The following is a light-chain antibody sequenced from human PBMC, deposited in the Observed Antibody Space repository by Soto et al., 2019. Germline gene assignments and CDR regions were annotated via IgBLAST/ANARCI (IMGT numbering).Light chain of an antibody. J-gene: IGKJ1*01. CDR3: QQYNNWPGT. V-gene: IGKV3-15*01. Sequence: EIVLTQSPATMSVSPGERATIYCMTSQSVNSNLAWYQQKPGQAPRLLIYGASTRATGVPARFSGSASGTEFTLAISSLQSEDFAVYYCQQYNNWPGTFGQGTKVDIK. CDR1: QSVNSN. CDR2: GAS.